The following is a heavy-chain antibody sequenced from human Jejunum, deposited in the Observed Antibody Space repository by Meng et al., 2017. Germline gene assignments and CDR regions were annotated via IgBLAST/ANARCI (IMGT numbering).Heavy chain of an antibody. D-gene: IGHD3-22*01. CDR1: GFTFSSYS. CDR2: ISGSSSSI. V-gene: IGHV3-21*01. CDR3: ARDANDTSGYQFLHV. J-gene: IGHJ3*01. Sequence: GESLKISCVASGFTFSSYSMNWVRQAPGKGLEWVSSISGSSSSIYYADSVKGRFTISRDNAKNSLYLQMNSLRAEDTAVYYCARDANDTSGYQFLHVWGQGTMVTVSS.